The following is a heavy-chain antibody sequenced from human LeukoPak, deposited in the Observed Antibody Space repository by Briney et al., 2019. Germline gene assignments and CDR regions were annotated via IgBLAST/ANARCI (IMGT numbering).Heavy chain of an antibody. D-gene: IGHD6-13*01. J-gene: IGHJ6*03. CDR2: MNPNSGNT. Sequence: ASVKVSCKASGYTFINYDINWVRQATGQGLEWMGWMNPNSGNTGYAQKFQGRVTITRNTSISTAYMELSSLRSEDTAVYYCARGIAAAGTLYYYYYMDAWGKGTTVTVSS. V-gene: IGHV1-8*03. CDR3: ARGIAAAGTLYYYYYMDA. CDR1: GYTFINYD.